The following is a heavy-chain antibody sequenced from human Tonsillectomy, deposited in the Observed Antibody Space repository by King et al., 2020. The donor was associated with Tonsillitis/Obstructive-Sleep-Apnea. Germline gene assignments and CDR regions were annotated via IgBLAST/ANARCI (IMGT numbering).Heavy chain of an antibody. CDR1: GGSISSYY. CDR2: THYSVIT. J-gene: IGHJ3*01. D-gene: IGHD6-6*01. CDR3: ARHSSSSGGAFDV. V-gene: IGHV4-59*01. Sequence: VQLQESGPGLVKPSETLSLTCTVSGGSISSYYLIWVRHPPGKGLEWMGYTHYSVITRYNTSLSSRITMSMDPSKNHFSLKLNSVTSADTAMYYCARHSSSSGGAFDVWGQGTVVTVSS.